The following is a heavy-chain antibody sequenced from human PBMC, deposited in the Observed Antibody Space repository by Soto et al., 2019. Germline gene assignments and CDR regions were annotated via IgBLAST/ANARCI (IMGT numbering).Heavy chain of an antibody. CDR2: MSWNGARI. V-gene: IGHV3-9*01. J-gene: IGHJ4*02. CDR3: AKGVTDGDYYARSGLLSAFDN. CDR1: GFTFDDYA. Sequence: EVQLVQSGGGLVQPGRSLRISCAASGFTFDDYAMHWVRQVPGKGLEWVSGMSWNGARIGYADSVKGRFTISRDNAKNSLYLQMDGLRVEDTALYHCAKGVTDGDYYARSGLLSAFDNWGQGTLGTVSS. D-gene: IGHD3-22*01.